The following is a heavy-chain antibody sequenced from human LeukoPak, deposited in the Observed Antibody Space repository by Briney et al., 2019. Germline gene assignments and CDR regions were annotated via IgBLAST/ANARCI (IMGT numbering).Heavy chain of an antibody. CDR2: IYYSGST. CDR3: ARGPVRDYSNY. CDR1: GVSISSGGYY. D-gene: IGHD4-11*01. V-gene: IGHV4-31*03. Sequence: NPSETLSLTCTVSGVSISSGGYYWSWIRQHPGKGLGWIGYIYYSGSTYCNPSLKSRLTISLDTSNNQFSLKLSSVTAADTAVYYCARGPVRDYSNYWGQGTLVTVSS. J-gene: IGHJ4*02.